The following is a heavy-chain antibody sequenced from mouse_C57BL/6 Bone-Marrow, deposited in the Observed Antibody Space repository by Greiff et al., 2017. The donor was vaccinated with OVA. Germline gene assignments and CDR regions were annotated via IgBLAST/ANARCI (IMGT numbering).Heavy chain of an antibody. V-gene: IGHV7-3*01. CDR3: ERYTGRVAVDDTDY. D-gene: IGHD1-1*01. Sequence: EVQVVESGGGLVQPGDSLSLSCAASGFTFTNYSMSWVRQPPGKALEWLAFIRNKPNGSTTEYSASVKGRFTISRDTSESFLYLEMIALRAEDSANYDGERYTGRVAVDDTDYWGQGTAVTVSA. CDR2: IRNKPNGSTT. J-gene: IGHJ2*01. CDR1: GFTFTNYS.